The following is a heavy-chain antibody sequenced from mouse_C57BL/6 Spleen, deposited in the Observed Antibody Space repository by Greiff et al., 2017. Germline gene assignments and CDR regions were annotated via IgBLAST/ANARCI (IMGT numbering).Heavy chain of an antibody. CDR1: GYTFTSYW. CDR3: AGEDYYGSSAY. V-gene: IGHV1-72*01. J-gene: IGHJ3*01. CDR2: IDPKSGGT. D-gene: IGHD1-1*01. Sequence: QVQLQQPGAELVKPGASVKLSCKASGYTFTSYWMHWVKQRPGRGLEWIGRIDPKSGGTKYNEKFKSKATLTVDKSSSTAYMQLSSLTSEDSAVYYCAGEDYYGSSAYWGQGTLVTVSA.